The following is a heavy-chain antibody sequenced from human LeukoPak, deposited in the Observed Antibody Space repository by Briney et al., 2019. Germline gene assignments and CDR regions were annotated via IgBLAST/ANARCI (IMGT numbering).Heavy chain of an antibody. V-gene: IGHV4-59*11. D-gene: IGHD5-24*01. CDR1: GGSISSHY. CDR3: ASMATDYPKFAY. Sequence: SETLSLTCTVSGGSISSHYWSWIRQPPGKGLEWIGYIYYSGSTNYNPSLKSRVTISVDTSKNQSSLKLSSVTAADTAVYYCASMATDYPKFAYWGQGTLVTVSS. CDR2: IYYSGST. J-gene: IGHJ4*02.